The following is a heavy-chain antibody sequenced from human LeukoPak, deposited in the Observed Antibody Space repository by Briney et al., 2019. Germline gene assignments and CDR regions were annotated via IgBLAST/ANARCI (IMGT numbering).Heavy chain of an antibody. CDR3: AREGCDFWSGYLGEPYYYYGMDV. D-gene: IGHD3-3*01. V-gene: IGHV4-61*02. J-gene: IGHJ6*02. Sequence: SETLSLTCTVSGGSISSGSYYWSWIRQPAGKGLEWIGRIYTSGSTNYNPSLKSRVTISVDTSKNQFSLKLSSVTAADTAVYYCAREGCDFWSGYLGEPYYYYGMDVWGQGTTVTVSS. CDR1: GGSISSGSYY. CDR2: IYTSGST.